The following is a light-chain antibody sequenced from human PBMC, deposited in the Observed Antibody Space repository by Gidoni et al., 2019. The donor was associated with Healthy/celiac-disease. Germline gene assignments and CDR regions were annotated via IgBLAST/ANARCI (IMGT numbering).Light chain of an antibody. CDR1: QSISSW. J-gene: IGKJ2*01. Sequence: IQMTPSPSTLSASVGDRVPITCRASQSISSWLAWYQQKPGKAPKLLIYKASSLESGVPSRFSGSGSGTEFTLTISSLQPDDFATYYCQQYNSYPMYTFGQGTKLEIK. V-gene: IGKV1-5*03. CDR2: KAS. CDR3: QQYNSYPMYT.